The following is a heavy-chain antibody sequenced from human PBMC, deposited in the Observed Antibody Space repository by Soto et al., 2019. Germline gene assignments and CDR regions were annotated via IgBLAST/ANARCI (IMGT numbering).Heavy chain of an antibody. Sequence: ASVKVSCKASGYTFTSYYMHWVRQAPGQGLEWMGIINPSGGSTSYAQKFQGRVTMTRDTSTSTVYMELSSLRSEDTAVYYCARDPSNYYDSSGYHFDYWGQGTLVTVSS. V-gene: IGHV1-46*01. CDR1: GYTFTSYY. D-gene: IGHD3-22*01. CDR3: ARDPSNYYDSSGYHFDY. J-gene: IGHJ4*02. CDR2: INPSGGST.